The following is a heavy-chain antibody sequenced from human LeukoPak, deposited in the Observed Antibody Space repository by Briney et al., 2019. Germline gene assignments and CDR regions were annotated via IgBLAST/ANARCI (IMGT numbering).Heavy chain of an antibody. J-gene: IGHJ4*02. V-gene: IGHV1-69*13. D-gene: IGHD3-10*01. CDR1: GGTFSSYA. Sequence: GASVKVSCKASGGTFSSYAISWVRQAPGQGLEWMGGIIPIFGTANYAQKFQGRVTITADESTSTAYMELSSLRSEDTAVYYCAGRPRWFGEYHFDYWGQGTLVTVSS. CDR2: IIPIFGTA. CDR3: AGRPRWFGEYHFDY.